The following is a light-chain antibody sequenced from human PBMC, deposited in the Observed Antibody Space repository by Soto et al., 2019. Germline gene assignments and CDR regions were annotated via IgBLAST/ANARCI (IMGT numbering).Light chain of an antibody. CDR2: AAS. V-gene: IGKV1-39*01. CDR1: QSISSY. Sequence: DSQVKLYTYSMSASVVDRVTIICRASQSISSYLNWYQQKPGKAAKLLIYAASSLQSGLPSRFSGSGSGTDFTLTIIRLQPEASATYDCQPSYSKPITCGHGTYWRL. J-gene: IGKJ5*01. CDR3: QPSYSKPIT.